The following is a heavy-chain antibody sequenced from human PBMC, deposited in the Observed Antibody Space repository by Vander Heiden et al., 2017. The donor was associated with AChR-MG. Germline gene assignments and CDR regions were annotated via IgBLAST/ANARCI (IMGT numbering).Heavy chain of an antibody. J-gene: IGHJ6*03. V-gene: IGHV1-69*01. CDR2: IIPIFGTA. CDR3: ARGFWEQQLVGDYYYYYYMDV. Sequence: QVQLVQSGAQVKKPGSSVTVSCTASAGTFRSYAISWVRQAPGQGLEWMGGIIPIFGTANYAQKFQGRVTITADEATSTAYMELSSLRSEDTAVYYCARGFWEQQLVGDYYYYYYMDVWGKGTTVTVSS. CDR1: AGTFRSYA. D-gene: IGHD6-13*01.